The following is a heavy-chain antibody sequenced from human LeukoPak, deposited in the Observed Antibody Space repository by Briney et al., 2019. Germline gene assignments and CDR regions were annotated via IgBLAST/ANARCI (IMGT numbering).Heavy chain of an antibody. CDR3: ASRSLRFHFDY. V-gene: IGHV4-59*05. CDR1: GGSISTSY. J-gene: IGHJ4*02. Sequence: SETLSLTCTVSGGSISTSYWNWIRQPPGKGLEWIGSIYYSGSTYYNPSLKSRVTISVDTSKNQFSLKLSSVTAADTAVYYCASRSLRFHFDYWGQGTLVTVSS. D-gene: IGHD3-3*01. CDR2: IYYSGST.